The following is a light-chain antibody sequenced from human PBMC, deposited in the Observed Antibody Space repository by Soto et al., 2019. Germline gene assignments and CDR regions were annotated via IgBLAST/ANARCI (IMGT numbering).Light chain of an antibody. CDR3: ETWDNSTWV. CDR1: SGHSSYI. V-gene: IGLV4-60*03. J-gene: IGLJ3*02. CDR2: LEGSGSY. Sequence: QAVVTQSSSASASLGSSVKLTCTLSSGHSSYIIAWHQQQPGKAPRYLMKLEGSGSYNKGSGVPDRFSGSSSGADRYLTISNLQSEDEADYYCETWDNSTWVFGGGTKLTVL.